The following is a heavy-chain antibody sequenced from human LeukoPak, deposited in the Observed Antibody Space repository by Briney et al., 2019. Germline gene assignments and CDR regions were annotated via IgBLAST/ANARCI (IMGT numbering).Heavy chain of an antibody. D-gene: IGHD6-6*01. V-gene: IGHV4-59*01. CDR3: ARGDGSSSDY. Sequence: SETLPLTCTVSGGTISTYYWSWIRQPPGKGLEWIGYIYYSGSTNYNPSLKSRVTISVDTSKNQFSLKLSSVTAADTAVYYCARGDGSSSDYWGQGTLVTVSS. J-gene: IGHJ4*02. CDR2: IYYSGST. CDR1: GGTISTYY.